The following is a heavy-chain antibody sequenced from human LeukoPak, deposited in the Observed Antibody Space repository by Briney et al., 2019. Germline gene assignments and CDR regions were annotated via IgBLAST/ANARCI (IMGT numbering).Heavy chain of an antibody. CDR3: ASGRGQQLVRAGFDY. Sequence: GGSLRLSCAASGFTFRTCAMSWVRQAPGMGLEWVSGISGSGDSTYYADSVKGRFTVSRDNSKNTLYLQMNSLRAGDTAVYYCASGRGQQLVRAGFDYWGQGTLVTVSS. V-gene: IGHV3-23*01. J-gene: IGHJ4*02. CDR2: ISGSGDST. D-gene: IGHD6-13*01. CDR1: GFTFRTCA.